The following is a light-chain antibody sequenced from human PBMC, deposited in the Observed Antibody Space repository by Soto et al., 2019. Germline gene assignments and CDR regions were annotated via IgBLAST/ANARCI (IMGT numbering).Light chain of an antibody. CDR1: SSDVGDYNF. Sequence: QSALTQPASVSGSPGQSITISCTGTSSDVGDYNFVSWYQQRPGKAPKLMIYDVSNRPSGVSNRFSGSKSGNTASLTISGLQAEDEADYYCNSYSSSSTLVFGGGTKVTVL. J-gene: IGLJ3*02. CDR3: NSYSSSSTLV. CDR2: DVS. V-gene: IGLV2-14*01.